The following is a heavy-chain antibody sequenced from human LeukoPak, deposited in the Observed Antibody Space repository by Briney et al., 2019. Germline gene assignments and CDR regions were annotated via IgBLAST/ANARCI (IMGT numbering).Heavy chain of an antibody. CDR3: ARDHSTLDYYDSSGPLPPGY. D-gene: IGHD3-22*01. J-gene: IGHJ4*02. Sequence: GGSLRLSCAASGFTFDDYGMSWVRQAPGKGLEWVSGINWNGGSTGCADSVKGRFTISRDNAKNSLYLQMNSLRAEDTASYYCARDHSTLDYYDSSGPLPPGYWGQGTLVTVSS. V-gene: IGHV3-20*04. CDR1: GFTFDDYG. CDR2: INWNGGST.